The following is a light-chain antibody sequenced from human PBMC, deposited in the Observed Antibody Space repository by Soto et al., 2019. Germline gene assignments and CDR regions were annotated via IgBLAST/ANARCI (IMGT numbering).Light chain of an antibody. CDR2: DVS. J-gene: IGLJ2*01. V-gene: IGLV2-14*01. CDR3: SSYTSSSTVV. Sequence: QSALTQPASVSGSPGQSITISCTGTSSDVGGYNYVSWYQQHPGKAPKLMIYDVSNRPSGVSNRFSGSKSGNTASLTISGLQAEDEADYYCSSYTSSSTVVFGGGTQRTFL. CDR1: SSDVGGYNY.